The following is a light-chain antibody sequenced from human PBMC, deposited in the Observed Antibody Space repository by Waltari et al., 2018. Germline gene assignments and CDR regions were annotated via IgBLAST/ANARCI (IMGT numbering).Light chain of an antibody. CDR1: QSISTS. CDR3: QQSYSAPPWT. Sequence: DIQMTQSPSSLSASVGDRVTITCRASQSISTSLTWYQQKPGKAPTLLNYGTSSLQSGVPSRFSGSGSGTDFTLTISSLQPEDFATYYCQQSYSAPPWTFGKGTVVEVE. J-gene: IGKJ1*01. V-gene: IGKV1-39*01. CDR2: GTS.